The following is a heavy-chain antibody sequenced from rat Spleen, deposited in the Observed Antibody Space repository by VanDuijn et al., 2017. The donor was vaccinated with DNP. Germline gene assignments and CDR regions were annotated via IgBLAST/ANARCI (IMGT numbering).Heavy chain of an antibody. CDR2: VNTGSGGT. D-gene: IGHD1-4*01. J-gene: IGHJ3*01. Sequence: QVQLQQSGGELAKPGSSVKISCKASGYTFTNSYMGWIKQTTGQGLEFLGYVNTGSGGTNYNEKFKGKATLTVDKSSSTAFMQLSSLTPDDSAVYYCARSGGSRVWFAYWGQGTLVTVSS. CDR3: ARSGGSRVWFAY. CDR1: GYTFTNSY. V-gene: IGHV1-43*01.